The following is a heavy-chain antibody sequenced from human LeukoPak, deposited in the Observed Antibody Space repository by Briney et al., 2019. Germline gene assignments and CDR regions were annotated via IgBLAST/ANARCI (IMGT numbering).Heavy chain of an antibody. Sequence: GRSLRLSCAASGFTFDDYAMHWVRQAPGKGLEWVSGISWNSGSIGYADSVKGRFTISRDNAKNSLYLQMNSLRAEDTALYYCAKSPAYYYYYYGMDVWGQGTTVTVSS. CDR1: GFTFDDYA. CDR3: AKSPAYYYYYYGMDV. J-gene: IGHJ6*02. V-gene: IGHV3-9*01. CDR2: ISWNSGSI.